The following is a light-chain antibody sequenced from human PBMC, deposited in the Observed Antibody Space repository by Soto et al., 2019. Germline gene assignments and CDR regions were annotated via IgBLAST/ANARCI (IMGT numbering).Light chain of an antibody. V-gene: IGKV3-15*01. CDR1: QSVGRN. CDR2: GAS. CDR3: KQYDNWPVS. Sequence: EIGVTQSPATLSVSPGERVTFSCRASQSVGRNLAWYQHKPGQAPRLLIYGASTGATGIPDRFSGSGSGTEFTLTIYSLQSEDSALYYCKQYDNWPVSFGEGTNVDIK. J-gene: IGKJ4*01.